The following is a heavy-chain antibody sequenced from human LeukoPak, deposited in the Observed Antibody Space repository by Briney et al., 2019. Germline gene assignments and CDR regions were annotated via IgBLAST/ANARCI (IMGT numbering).Heavy chain of an antibody. CDR2: IRYDGSNK. J-gene: IGHJ4*02. D-gene: IGHD3-22*01. Sequence: GGSLRLSCAASGFTFSSYAMHWVRQAPGKGLEWVAFIRYDGSNKYYADSVKGRFTISRDNSKNTLYLQMNSLRAEDTAVYYCAKETYYYDSSRLNSDYWGQGTLVTVSS. CDR1: GFTFSSYA. CDR3: AKETYYYDSSRLNSDY. V-gene: IGHV3-30*02.